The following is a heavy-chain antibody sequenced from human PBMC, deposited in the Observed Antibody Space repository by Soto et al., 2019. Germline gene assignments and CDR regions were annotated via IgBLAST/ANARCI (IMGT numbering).Heavy chain of an antibody. Sequence: QVQLVQSGAEVKKPGASVKVSCKASGYTFTSYAMHWVRQAPGQRLEWMGWINAGNGNTKYSQKFQARVTITRDTSASTAYMELSSLRSEDTAVYYCARVRIVVVPAAMGAPFDSWGQGTLVTVSS. J-gene: IGHJ4*02. CDR3: ARVRIVVVPAAMGAPFDS. V-gene: IGHV1-3*01. D-gene: IGHD2-2*01. CDR2: INAGNGNT. CDR1: GYTFTSYA.